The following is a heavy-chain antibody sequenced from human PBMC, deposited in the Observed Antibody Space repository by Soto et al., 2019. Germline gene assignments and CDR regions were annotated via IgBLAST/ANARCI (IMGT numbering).Heavy chain of an antibody. J-gene: IGHJ4*02. Sequence: VGSLRLSCAASGITLSSAWMSWVRQAPGKGLEWVARIKSETDGGTTDYTAPVKGRFTISRDDSKNTLYLQMNGLKTEDTAVYYCTTDRRITLAQFDYWGQGTLVTVSS. CDR3: TTDRRITLAQFDY. CDR1: GITLSSAW. D-gene: IGHD1-20*01. V-gene: IGHV3-15*01. CDR2: IKSETDGGTT.